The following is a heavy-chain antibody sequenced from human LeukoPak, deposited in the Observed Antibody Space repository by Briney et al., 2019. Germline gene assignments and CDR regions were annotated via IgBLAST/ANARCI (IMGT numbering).Heavy chain of an antibody. Sequence: GGSLRLSCAASGFTFSSYAMSWVRQAPGKGLEWVSAISGSGGSTYYADSVKGRFTISRDNSKNTLYLQMNSLRAEDTALYYCAKVDRSGSYCYFDYWGQGTLVTVSS. CDR2: ISGSGGST. V-gene: IGHV3-23*01. CDR1: GFTFSSYA. D-gene: IGHD1-26*01. CDR3: AKVDRSGSYCYFDY. J-gene: IGHJ4*02.